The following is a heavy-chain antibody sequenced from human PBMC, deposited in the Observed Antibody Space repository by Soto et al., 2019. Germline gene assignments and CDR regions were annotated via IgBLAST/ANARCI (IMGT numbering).Heavy chain of an antibody. CDR2: ITSSGGSA. Sequence: GGSLRLSCEASGFTFNNYAIAWVRQAPGKGLEWVSGITSSGGSAYYADSVKGRFTISRDNSKNTLYLQMNSLRAEDTAVYYCANDISAVVCIFDYWGQGTLVTVSS. CDR1: GFTFNNYA. D-gene: IGHD3-22*01. CDR3: ANDISAVVCIFDY. J-gene: IGHJ4*02. V-gene: IGHV3-23*01.